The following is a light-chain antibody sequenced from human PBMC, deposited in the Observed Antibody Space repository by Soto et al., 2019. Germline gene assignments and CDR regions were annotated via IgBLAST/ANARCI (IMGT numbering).Light chain of an antibody. J-gene: IGKJ1*01. Sequence: EIVLTQSPGTLSLPPGERATLSCRASQSVDSFYLAWYQQRAGQAPRLLIYGASTRTTGVPDRFSGSGSGTDFILTISRLEPEDFAVYYCQQYGSWPRTFGQGTKVEIK. CDR2: GAS. V-gene: IGKV3-20*01. CDR3: QQYGSWPRT. CDR1: QSVDSFY.